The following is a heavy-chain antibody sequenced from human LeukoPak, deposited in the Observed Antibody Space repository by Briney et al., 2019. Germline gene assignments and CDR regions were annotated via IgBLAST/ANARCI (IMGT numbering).Heavy chain of an antibody. D-gene: IGHD2-15*01. CDR3: AKDRVDEDGRIDI. Sequence: GGSLRLSCAASGFAFDDYAMHGVRQAPGKGLEWVSLISGDGGSTYYADSVKGRFTISRDNSKNSLYLQMNSLRTEDTALYYCAKDRVDEDGRIDIWSQGTMVTVSS. CDR1: GFAFDDYA. J-gene: IGHJ3*02. V-gene: IGHV3-43*02. CDR2: ISGDGGST.